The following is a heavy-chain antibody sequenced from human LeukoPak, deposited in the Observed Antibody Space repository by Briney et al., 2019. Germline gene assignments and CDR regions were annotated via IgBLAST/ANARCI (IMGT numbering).Heavy chain of an antibody. CDR1: GYTFTGYY. Sequence: ASVKVSCETSGYTFTGYYIHWVRQAPGQGLEWMGWIIPHSGVTKYSQEFQGRVTMTRDTSISTVYMELTRLRSDDTAVYYCARDRSWGEAPYDYRGQGTLITVSS. CDR3: ARDRSWGEAPYDY. V-gene: IGHV1-2*02. D-gene: IGHD3-16*01. CDR2: IIPHSGVT. J-gene: IGHJ4*02.